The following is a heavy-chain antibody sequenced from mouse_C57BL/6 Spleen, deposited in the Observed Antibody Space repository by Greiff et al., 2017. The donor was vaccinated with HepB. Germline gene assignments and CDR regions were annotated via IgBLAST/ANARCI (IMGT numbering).Heavy chain of an antibody. Sequence: EVQLQQSGPELVKPGASVKISCKASGYTFTDYYMNWVKQSHGKSLEWIGDINPNNGGTSYNQKFKGKATLTVDKSSSTAYMELRSLTSEDSAVYYCARSYGNYVWFAYWGQGTLVTVSA. CDR2: INPNNGGT. V-gene: IGHV1-26*01. CDR3: ARSYGNYVWFAY. D-gene: IGHD2-1*01. CDR1: GYTFTDYY. J-gene: IGHJ3*01.